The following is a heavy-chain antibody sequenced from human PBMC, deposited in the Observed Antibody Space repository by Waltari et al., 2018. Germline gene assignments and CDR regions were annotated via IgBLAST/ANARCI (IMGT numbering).Heavy chain of an antibody. D-gene: IGHD6-6*01. CDR3: ATRIPSDHSGSFYYYGMDV. V-gene: IGHV1-69*13. J-gene: IGHJ6*02. CDR2: IIPRFNTP. Sequence: QLVQSGAEVKKPGSSVIVSCKASGGTFNSFALSWVRQAPGQGLEWMGGIIPRFNTPNYALKFQGRLTVTADESTSTAYMELNSLRSEDSALYYCATRIPSDHSGSFYYYGMDVWGQGTTVTVSS. CDR1: GGTFNSFA.